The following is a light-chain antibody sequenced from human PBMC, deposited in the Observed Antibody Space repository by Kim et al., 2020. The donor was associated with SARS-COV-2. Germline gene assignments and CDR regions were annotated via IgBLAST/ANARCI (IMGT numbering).Light chain of an antibody. Sequence: GQSITISCTGTSSDVGGYNYVSWYQLHPGKAPKAMIYDVSKRPSGVSNRFSGSKSGNTASLTISGLQAEDEADYYCCSYTSISTWVFGGGTKLTVL. CDR1: SSDVGGYNY. CDR3: CSYTSISTWV. V-gene: IGLV2-14*03. J-gene: IGLJ2*01. CDR2: DVS.